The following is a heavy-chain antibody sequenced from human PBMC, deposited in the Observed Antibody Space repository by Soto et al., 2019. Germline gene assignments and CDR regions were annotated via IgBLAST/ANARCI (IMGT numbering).Heavy chain of an antibody. CDR3: ASGGGGGNY. J-gene: IGHJ4*02. V-gene: IGHV4-4*02. Sequence: QVQLQESGPGLVKPSGTLSLTCAVSGGSVTNDNWWSWVRQPPGKGLEWIGEIYHSGSTNYNPSLKSRVNISIDNSNNQFSLKLNSVTAADTAVYYCASGGGGGNYWGQGTLVTVSS. D-gene: IGHD3-16*01. CDR2: IYHSGST. CDR1: GGSVTNDNW.